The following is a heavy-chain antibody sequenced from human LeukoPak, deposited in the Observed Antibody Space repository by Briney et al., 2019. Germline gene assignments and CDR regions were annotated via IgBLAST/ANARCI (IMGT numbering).Heavy chain of an antibody. J-gene: IGHJ4*02. CDR1: GYTFSTYY. CDR2: INPSDIKK. V-gene: IGHV1-46*01. CDR3: ARESGDITAPKKNFDF. Sequence: GASVKVSCKTSGYTFSTYYVHWVRQTPGQGLEWMAAINPSDIKKYYAQELQGRVAVTWDTSTSTVYMELSSLRSEDTAVYYCARESGDITAPKKNFDFWGQGTLITVSS. D-gene: IGHD6-13*01.